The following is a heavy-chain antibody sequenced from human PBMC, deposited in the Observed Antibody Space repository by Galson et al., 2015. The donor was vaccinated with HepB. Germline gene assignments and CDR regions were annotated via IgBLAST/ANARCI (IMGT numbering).Heavy chain of an antibody. CDR2: NFYSGST. V-gene: IGHV4-39*01. Sequence: SETLSLTCTVSGGSISSSNYYWGWIRQTPGKGLAWIGSNFYSGSTYYNPSLKGRLTISAATSKNKLSLKVNSVTAADTAFYYCASGRRDGYRYFDYWGQGTLVTVSS. CDR1: GGSISSSNYY. J-gene: IGHJ4*02. D-gene: IGHD5-24*01. CDR3: ASGRRDGYRYFDY.